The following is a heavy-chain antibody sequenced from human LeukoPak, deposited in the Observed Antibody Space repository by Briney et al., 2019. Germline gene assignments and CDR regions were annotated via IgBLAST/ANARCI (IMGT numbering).Heavy chain of an antibody. D-gene: IGHD2-2*01. J-gene: IGHJ6*02. CDR1: GFTFGDYA. V-gene: IGHV3-49*03. Sequence: GGSLRLSCTASGFTFGDYAMSWFRQAPGKGLEWVGFIRSKAYGGTTEYAASVKGRFTISRDDSKSIAYLQMNSLKTEDTAVYYCTRAIVVVPAARGLGGMDVWGQGTTVTVSS. CDR2: IRSKAYGGTT. CDR3: TRAIVVVPAARGLGGMDV.